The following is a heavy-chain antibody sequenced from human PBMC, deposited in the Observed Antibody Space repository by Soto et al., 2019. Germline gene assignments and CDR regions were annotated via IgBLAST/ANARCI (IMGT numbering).Heavy chain of an antibody. CDR2: ISWNSYSR. D-gene: IGHD2-2*01. V-gene: IGHV3-9*01. J-gene: IGHJ4*02. CDR1: GFTFDDYA. Sequence: GWSLRLSCAASGFTFDDYAMHLVRQAPGKGLEWVSGISWNSYSRDYADSVKGRFTISRDNAKNSLYLQMNSLRAEDTALYYCAKDVVPAGIRKNYFEYWGQGTLVTVSS. CDR3: AKDVVPAGIRKNYFEY.